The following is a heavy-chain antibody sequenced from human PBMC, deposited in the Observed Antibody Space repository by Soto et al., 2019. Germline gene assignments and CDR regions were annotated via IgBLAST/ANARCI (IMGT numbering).Heavy chain of an antibody. CDR3: AKHRLRYFDWSEFDY. V-gene: IGHV3-23*01. Sequence: PGGSLRLSCAASGFTFSSYAMSWVRQAPGKGLEWVSAISGSGGSTYYADSVKGRFTISRDNSKNTLYLQMNSLRAEDTAVYYRAKHRLRYFDWSEFDYWGQGTLVTVSS. CDR1: GFTFSSYA. J-gene: IGHJ4*02. D-gene: IGHD3-9*01. CDR2: ISGSGGST.